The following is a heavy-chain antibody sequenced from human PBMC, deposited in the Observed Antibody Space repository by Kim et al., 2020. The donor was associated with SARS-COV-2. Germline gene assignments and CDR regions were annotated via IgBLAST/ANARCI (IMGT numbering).Heavy chain of an antibody. CDR2: IGHSGDT. CDR1: DGPFSGYF. Sequence: SETLSLTCVVYDGPFSGYFWTWIRQPPGKGLEWIGEIGHSGDTNYNPSLKSRVIISLDRPKNQFSLKLSSVTAADTAVYYCARGNLGGMDVWGQGTTVTVS. J-gene: IGHJ6*02. CDR3: ARGNLGGMDV. V-gene: IGHV4-34*01.